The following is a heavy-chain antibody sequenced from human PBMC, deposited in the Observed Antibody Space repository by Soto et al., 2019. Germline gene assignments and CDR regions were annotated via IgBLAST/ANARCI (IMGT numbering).Heavy chain of an antibody. V-gene: IGHV5-51*01. J-gene: IGHJ4*02. CDR1: GYSFTSYW. D-gene: IGHD2-2*01. CDR3: ARPSPYCISTSCYHYFDY. CDR2: IYPGDSDT. Sequence: GESLKISCKGAGYSFTSYWIGWVRQMPGKGLEWMGIIYPGDSDTRYSPSFQGQVTISADKSISTAYLQWSSLKASDTAMYYCARPSPYCISTSCYHYFDYRGQGTLVNVSS.